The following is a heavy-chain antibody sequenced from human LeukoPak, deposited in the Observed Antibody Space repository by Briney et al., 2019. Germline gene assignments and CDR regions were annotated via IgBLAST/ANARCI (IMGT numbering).Heavy chain of an antibody. J-gene: IGHJ4*02. Sequence: GGSLRLSCAASGFTFRNAWMSWVRQAPGKGLEWVGRIKSKADGGTTDYAAAVKGRFSISRDDSKTTVYMQMNSLKTEDTAVYYCTSEWGHCSAWGQGTLVTVSS. V-gene: IGHV3-15*01. CDR1: GFTFRNAW. CDR2: IKSKADGGTT. D-gene: IGHD3-10*02. CDR3: TSEWGHCSA.